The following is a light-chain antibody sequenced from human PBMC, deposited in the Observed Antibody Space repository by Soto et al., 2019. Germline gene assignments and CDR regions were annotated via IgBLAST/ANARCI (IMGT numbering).Light chain of an antibody. Sequence: EIVMTQSPATLSLSPVERATLSCRASQSVSSLLAWYQQKPGQAPRLLIYRASTRATGISGRFSGSGSGTEFTLTITSLQSEDFAVYYCQQYNEWPITFGQGTRLEIK. J-gene: IGKJ5*01. V-gene: IGKV3-15*01. CDR3: QQYNEWPIT. CDR1: QSVSSL. CDR2: RAS.